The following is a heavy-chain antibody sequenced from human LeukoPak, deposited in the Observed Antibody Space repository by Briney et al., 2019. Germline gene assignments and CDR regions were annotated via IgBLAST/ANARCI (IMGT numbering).Heavy chain of an antibody. V-gene: IGHV3-48*03. CDR1: GFTFSSYE. J-gene: IGHJ6*04. D-gene: IGHD2-2*01. Sequence: PGGSLRLSCAASGFTFSSYEMNWVRQAPGKGLEWVSYISSSGSTIYYADSVKGRFTISRDNAKNTLYLQMNSLRAEDTAVYYCARERDIVVVPAMDVWGKGTTVTVSS. CDR3: ARERDIVVVPAMDV. CDR2: ISSSGSTI.